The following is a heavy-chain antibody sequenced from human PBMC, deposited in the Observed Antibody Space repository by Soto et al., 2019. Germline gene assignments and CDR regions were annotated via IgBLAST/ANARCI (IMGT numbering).Heavy chain of an antibody. Sequence: EVQLLESGGGLVQPGGSLRLSCAASGFTFSSYAMSWVRQAPGKGLEWVSAISGSGGSTYYADSVKGRFTISRDNSKNTLYLQMNSLRAEDTAVYYCAKDRGGYCSGGSCYSADYWGQGTLVTVSS. V-gene: IGHV3-23*01. CDR3: AKDRGGYCSGGSCYSADY. CDR1: GFTFSSYA. CDR2: ISGSGGST. D-gene: IGHD2-15*01. J-gene: IGHJ4*02.